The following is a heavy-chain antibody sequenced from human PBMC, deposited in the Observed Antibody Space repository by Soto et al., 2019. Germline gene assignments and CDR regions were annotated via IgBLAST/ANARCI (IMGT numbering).Heavy chain of an antibody. V-gene: IGHV3-49*03. Sequence: PGGSLRLSCTFFGFTFGDYAISWSRQAPWKGLEWVGVIRSKAYGEATDYGASVKGRFTILRDDSKSIAYLQLNSLQSEDTGVYYCTRYTYSSSYSYFGMDVWGHGTAVTVCS. CDR2: IRSKAYGEAT. CDR3: TRYTYSSSYSYFGMDV. D-gene: IGHD6-13*01. J-gene: IGHJ6*02. CDR1: GFTFGDYA.